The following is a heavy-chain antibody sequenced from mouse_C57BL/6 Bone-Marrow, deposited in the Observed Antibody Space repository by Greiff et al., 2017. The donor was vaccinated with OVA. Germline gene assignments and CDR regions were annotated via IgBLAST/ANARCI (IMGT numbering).Heavy chain of an antibody. CDR1: GFTFSSYA. CDR3: AKDNYGKGNY. V-gene: IGHV5-4*01. J-gene: IGHJ2*01. CDR2: ISDGGSYT. Sequence: EVKLMESGGGLVKPGGSLKLSCAASGFTFSSYAMSWVRQTPEKRLEWVATISDGGSYTYYPDNVKGRFTISRDNAENNLYLHMSHLKSEDTAMYYSAKDNYGKGNYWGQGTTLTVSS. D-gene: IGHD2-1*01.